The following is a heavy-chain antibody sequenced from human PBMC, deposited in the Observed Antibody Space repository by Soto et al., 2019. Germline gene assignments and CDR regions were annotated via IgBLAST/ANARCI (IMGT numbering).Heavy chain of an antibody. CDR3: ARAPGGPTTDNWFDP. Sequence: GGSLRLSCAASGFTFSSYGMHWVRQAPGKGLEWVAVIWYDGSNKYYADSVKGRFTISRDNSKNTLYLQMNSLRAEDTAVYYCARAPGGPTTDNWFDPWGQGTLVTVSS. CDR1: GFTFSSYG. D-gene: IGHD4-4*01. CDR2: IWYDGSNK. J-gene: IGHJ5*02. V-gene: IGHV3-33*01.